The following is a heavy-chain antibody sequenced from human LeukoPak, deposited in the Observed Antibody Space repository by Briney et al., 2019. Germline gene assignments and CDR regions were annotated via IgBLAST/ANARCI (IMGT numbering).Heavy chain of an antibody. Sequence: PGGSLRLSCAASGFTFSSFWMSWVRQAPGKGLEWVSSISSSSSYIYYADSVKGRFTISRDNAKNSLYLQMNSLRAEDTAVYYCARKLRYFDWLSDYRYYFDYWGQGTLVTVSS. CDR2: ISSSSSYI. CDR3: ARKLRYFDWLSDYRYYFDY. CDR1: GFTFSSFW. V-gene: IGHV3-21*01. D-gene: IGHD3-9*01. J-gene: IGHJ4*02.